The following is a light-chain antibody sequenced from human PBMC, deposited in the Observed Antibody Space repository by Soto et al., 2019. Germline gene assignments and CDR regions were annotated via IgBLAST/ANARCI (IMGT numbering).Light chain of an antibody. CDR1: SSNIGSNT. J-gene: IGLJ3*02. CDR3: AAWDDSLNGPV. CDR2: SNN. Sequence: QSVLTQPPSASGTPGQRVTISCSGRSSNIGSNTVNWYQQLPGTAPKLLIYSNNQRPSGVPDRFSGSKSGTSASLAISGLQSEDEADYYCAAWDDSLNGPVFGGGTQVTFL. V-gene: IGLV1-44*01.